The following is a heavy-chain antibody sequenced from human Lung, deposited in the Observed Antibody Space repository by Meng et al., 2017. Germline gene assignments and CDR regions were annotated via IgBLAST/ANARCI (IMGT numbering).Heavy chain of an antibody. D-gene: IGHD3-10*01. Sequence: VQSGAQVKKPGAPVKVSCKALGRTFSSYATSRVRKAPGQGLEWMGGIIPIFGTANYAQKFQGRVTITTDESTSTAYMELSSLRSEDTAVYYCARDNYGSGSYYPNWFDPWGQGTLVTVSS. CDR1: GRTFSSYA. CDR2: IIPIFGTA. CDR3: ARDNYGSGSYYPNWFDP. V-gene: IGHV1-69*05. J-gene: IGHJ5*02.